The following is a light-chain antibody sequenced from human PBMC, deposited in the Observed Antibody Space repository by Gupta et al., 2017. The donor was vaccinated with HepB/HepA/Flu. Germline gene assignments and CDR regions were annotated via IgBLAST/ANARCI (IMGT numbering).Light chain of an antibody. CDR3: QQYYNTPQT. J-gene: IGKJ1*01. V-gene: IGKV4-1*01. CDR2: WAS. Sequence: NVTTPSPDSLAVSLGERATINCKSSQSVFYSSNNKNYLAWYQQKPGQPPKLLIYWASTRESGVPDRFSGGGSGTDFTLTISSLQAEDVAVYFCQQYYNTPQTFGQGTKVEIK. CDR1: QSVFYSSNNKNY.